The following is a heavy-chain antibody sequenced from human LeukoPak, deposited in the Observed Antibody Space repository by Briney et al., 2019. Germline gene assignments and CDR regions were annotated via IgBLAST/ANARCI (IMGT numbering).Heavy chain of an antibody. CDR2: ISAYNGNT. J-gene: IGHJ4*02. CDR1: GYTFTSYA. CDR3: ARAGVDDSSGYNY. D-gene: IGHD3-22*01. Sequence: ASVKVSGKASGYTFTSYAMHWVRQAPGQGLEWMGWISAYNGNTNYAQKLQGRVTMTTDTSTSTAYMELRSLRSDDTAVYYCARAGVDDSSGYNYWGQGTLVTVSS. V-gene: IGHV1-18*01.